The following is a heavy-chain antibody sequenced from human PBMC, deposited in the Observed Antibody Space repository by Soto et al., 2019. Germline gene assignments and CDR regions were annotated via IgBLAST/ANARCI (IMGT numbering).Heavy chain of an antibody. Sequence: ASMKVSCTAPGDTFTSYYLNWVRQAPGQGLEWMGVINPHGGSTKYAQKFQGRVTMTRDTSRSTVYMELRSLRSDDTAIYYCARSSGGNFGIIIEGSNWFDPSGKGTLVTVSS. CDR3: ARSSGGNFGIIIEGSNWFDP. CDR2: INPHGGST. J-gene: IGHJ5*02. D-gene: IGHD3-3*01. CDR1: GDTFTSYY. V-gene: IGHV1-46*01.